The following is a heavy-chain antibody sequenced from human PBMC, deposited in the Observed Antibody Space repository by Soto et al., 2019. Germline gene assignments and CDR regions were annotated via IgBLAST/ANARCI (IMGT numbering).Heavy chain of an antibody. CDR3: ATAAIAVAAGGAFDI. J-gene: IGHJ3*02. D-gene: IGHD6-19*01. CDR1: GYTLTELS. V-gene: IGHV1-24*01. Sequence: VSSKVSGYTLTELSMHWVRQAPGKGLEWMGGFDPEDGETIYAQKFQGRVTMTEDTSTDTAYMELSSLRSEDTAVYYCATAAIAVAAGGAFDIWGQGKMVTVS. CDR2: FDPEDGET.